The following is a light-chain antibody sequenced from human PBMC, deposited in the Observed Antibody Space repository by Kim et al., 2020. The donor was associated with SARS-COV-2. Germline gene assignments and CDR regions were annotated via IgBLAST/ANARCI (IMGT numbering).Light chain of an antibody. V-gene: IGKV3-20*01. J-gene: IGKJ2*01. Sequence: LCPGERTTLSCTASQSVSSSYVAWYQQKPGQAPRLLIYGASSRATGIPDRFSGSGSGTDFTLTISRLEPEDFAVYYCQQYGSSPYTFGQGTKLEI. CDR2: GAS. CDR3: QQYGSSPYT. CDR1: QSVSSSY.